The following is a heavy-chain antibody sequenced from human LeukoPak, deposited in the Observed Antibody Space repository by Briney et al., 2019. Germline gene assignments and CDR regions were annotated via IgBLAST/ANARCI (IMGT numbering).Heavy chain of an antibody. Sequence: GGSLRLSCAASGFTFSSYAMHWVRQAPGKGREWVAVISYDGSNKYYAHSVKGRLTISRDNSKNTLYLQMNSLRAEDTSVYYCARADTHDSSGYIEGDDAFDIWGQGTMVTVSS. CDR3: ARADTHDSSGYIEGDDAFDI. CDR1: GFTFSSYA. CDR2: ISYDGSNK. D-gene: IGHD3-22*01. V-gene: IGHV3-30*04. J-gene: IGHJ3*02.